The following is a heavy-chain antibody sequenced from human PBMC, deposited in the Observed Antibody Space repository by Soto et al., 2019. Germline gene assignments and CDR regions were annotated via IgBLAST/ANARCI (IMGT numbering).Heavy chain of an antibody. J-gene: IGHJ4*01. CDR2: ISPSGAVA. CDR3: VRGSGYGSGNYDL. D-gene: IGHD3-10*01. Sequence: QAQLVESGGGLVEPGGSLRLSCVISGFSFGDKYMTWIRQAPGKGLEWLSYISPSGAVAKYADSVKGRVTVSRENARRSLFLELKNLRVEDTAVYYCVRGSGYGSGNYDLWGQGILVTVSP. V-gene: IGHV3-11*05. CDR1: GFSFGDKY.